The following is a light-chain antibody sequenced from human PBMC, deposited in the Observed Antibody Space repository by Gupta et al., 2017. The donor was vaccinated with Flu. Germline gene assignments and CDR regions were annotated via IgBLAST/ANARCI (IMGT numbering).Light chain of an antibody. CDR3: HQSSTLPLT. CDR1: QTILKT. CDR2: GTS. J-gene: IGKJ4*01. Sequence: GDRVSMTCRTSQTILKTLNWYQQKPGQPPKLLIFGTSNLQNGVPSRFSGSGSGAEYTLTIDNLQPDDFATYYCHQSSTLPLTFGGGTQVDIK. V-gene: IGKV1-39*01.